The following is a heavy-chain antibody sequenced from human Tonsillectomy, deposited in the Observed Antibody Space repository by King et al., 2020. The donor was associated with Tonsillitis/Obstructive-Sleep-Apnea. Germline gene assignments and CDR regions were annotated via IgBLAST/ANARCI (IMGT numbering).Heavy chain of an antibody. CDR1: GGSISSYY. V-gene: IGHV4-59*08. CDR3: ARFSGDSFNFDY. D-gene: IGHD2-15*01. J-gene: IGHJ4*02. Sequence: VQLQESGPGLVKPSETLSLTCTVSGGSISSYYWSWIRQPTGKGLEWIGYIYYSGSTNYNPSLKSRVTISVDTSKNQFSLKLSSVTAADTAVYYCARFSGDSFNFDYWGQGTLVTVSS. CDR2: IYYSGST.